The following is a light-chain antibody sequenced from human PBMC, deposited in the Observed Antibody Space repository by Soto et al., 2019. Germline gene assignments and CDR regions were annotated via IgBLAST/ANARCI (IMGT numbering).Light chain of an antibody. CDR2: AAS. J-gene: IGKJ3*01. V-gene: IGKV1-27*01. Sequence: DIQMTQSPSSLSASVGDRVAITCRASQGISNYLAWYQQKPGKVPKLLIYAASTLQSGVPARFSGSGSGTDFTLTISSLQTDDVATYYCQKYNCAPFTFGPGTKVDIK. CDR3: QKYNCAPFT. CDR1: QGISNY.